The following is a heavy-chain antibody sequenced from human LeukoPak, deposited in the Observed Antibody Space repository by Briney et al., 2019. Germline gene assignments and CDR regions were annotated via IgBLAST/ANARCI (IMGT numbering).Heavy chain of an antibody. V-gene: IGHV3-23*01. J-gene: IGHJ4*02. Sequence: GGSLRLSCAASGFTFSTYAMTWVRQAPGKGLEWVSDISGTGGRTYYADSVKGWFTISRDNSKNTVDLLMNSLRAEDTAIYYCARDVPYYYDSSGYYSPFDCWGQGTLVTVSS. CDR2: ISGTGGRT. D-gene: IGHD3-22*01. CDR1: GFTFSTYA. CDR3: ARDVPYYYDSSGYYSPFDC.